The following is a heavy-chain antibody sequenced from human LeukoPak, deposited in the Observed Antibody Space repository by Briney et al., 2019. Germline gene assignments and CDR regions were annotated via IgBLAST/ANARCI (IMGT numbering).Heavy chain of an antibody. V-gene: IGHV3-48*01. CDR1: GFAFSSYS. CDR3: ARDYYGSGSYSP. D-gene: IGHD3-10*01. CDR2: ISSSSSTI. J-gene: IGHJ5*02. Sequence: GGSLRLSCAASGFAFSSYSMNWVRQAPGKGLEWVSYISSSSSTIYYADSVKGRFTISRDNAKNSLYLQMNSLRAEDTAVYYCARDYYGSGSYSPWGQGTLVTVSS.